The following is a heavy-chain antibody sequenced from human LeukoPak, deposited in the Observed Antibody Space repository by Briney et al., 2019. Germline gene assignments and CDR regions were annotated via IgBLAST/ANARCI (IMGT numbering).Heavy chain of an antibody. D-gene: IGHD2-21*02. V-gene: IGHV4-34*01. J-gene: IGHJ4*02. CDR1: GGSSSGYY. Sequence: SETLSLTCAVYGGSSSGYYWSWIRQPPGKGLEWIGEINHSGSTNYNPSLKSRVTISVDTSKNQCSLKLSSVTAADTAVYYCARVDLVVVTAIPDYWGQGTLVTVSS. CDR3: ARVDLVVVTAIPDY. CDR2: INHSGST.